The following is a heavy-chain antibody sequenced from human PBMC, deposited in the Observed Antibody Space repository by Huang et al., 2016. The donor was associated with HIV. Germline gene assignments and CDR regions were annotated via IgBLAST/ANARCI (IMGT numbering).Heavy chain of an antibody. CDR3: AKDAKQFCSGGSCYSSNIDY. D-gene: IGHD2-15*01. Sequence: QVRLVESGGGVVQPGGSLRLSCVASGFTFSSFGMHWVRQATGKGRDGVAVSRHEGTNGYYSDSVKGRFIISRDNSKNTLFLQLSIVRADDTAIYYCAKDAKQFCSGGSCYSSNIDYWGQGTLVTVSS. CDR2: SRHEGTNG. J-gene: IGHJ4*02. V-gene: IGHV3-30*02. CDR1: GFTFSSFG.